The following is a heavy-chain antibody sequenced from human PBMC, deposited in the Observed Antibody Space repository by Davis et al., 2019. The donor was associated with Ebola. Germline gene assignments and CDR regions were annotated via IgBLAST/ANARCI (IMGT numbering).Heavy chain of an antibody. J-gene: IGHJ6*02. CDR2: INHSGRT. CDR1: GVSFSGYY. CDR3: ARGGGYGGYGMDV. D-gene: IGHD6-25*01. V-gene: IGHV4-34*01. Sequence: MPSETSLTCAVYGVSFSGYYWNWIRQPPGKGLEWIGEINHSGRTNYNPSLKSRVTMSVDTSKNQFSLRVRSVTAADTAVYYCARGGGYGGYGMDVWGQGTTVTVSS.